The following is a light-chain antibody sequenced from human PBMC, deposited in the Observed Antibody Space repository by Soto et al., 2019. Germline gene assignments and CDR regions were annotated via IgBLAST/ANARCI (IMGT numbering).Light chain of an antibody. Sequence: SYELTQPPSVSVSPGQTASITCSGDQLGDKYACWYQQKPGQSPVLVIYQDTKRPSGIPERFSGSNSGDTATLTISGTQALDEADYYCQAWDISTAVFGTGTKLTVL. CDR3: QAWDISTAV. CDR1: QLGDKY. CDR2: QDT. V-gene: IGLV3-1*01. J-gene: IGLJ1*01.